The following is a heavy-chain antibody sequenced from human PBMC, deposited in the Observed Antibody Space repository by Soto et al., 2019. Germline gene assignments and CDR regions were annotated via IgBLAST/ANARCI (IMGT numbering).Heavy chain of an antibody. Sequence: PGGSLRLSCAASGFTFSNYAMSWVRQAPGKGLEWVSVMSGRVGNTNYADSVKGRFTIYRDNSKNTLYLQMNSLRAEDTAVYYCAKAVYCSSTSCYGNWFDPWGQGTLVTVSS. CDR1: GFTFSNYA. V-gene: IGHV3-23*01. CDR2: MSGRVGNT. CDR3: AKAVYCSSTSCYGNWFDP. J-gene: IGHJ5*02. D-gene: IGHD2-2*01.